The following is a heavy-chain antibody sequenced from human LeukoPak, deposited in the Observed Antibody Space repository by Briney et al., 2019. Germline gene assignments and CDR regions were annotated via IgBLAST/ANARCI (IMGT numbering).Heavy chain of an antibody. Sequence: SETLSLTCTVSGGSISSYYWSWIRQPPGKGLEWIGYIYYSGSTNYNPSLKSRVTMSVDTSKNQFSLKLSSVTAADTAVYYCAGDGSGSYYGSYYFDYWGQGTLVTVSS. CDR2: IYYSGST. CDR1: GGSISSYY. J-gene: IGHJ4*02. D-gene: IGHD3-10*01. V-gene: IGHV4-59*08. CDR3: AGDGSGSYYGSYYFDY.